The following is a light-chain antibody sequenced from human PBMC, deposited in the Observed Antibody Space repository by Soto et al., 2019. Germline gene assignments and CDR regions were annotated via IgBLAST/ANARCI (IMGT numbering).Light chain of an antibody. Sequence: DIQMTQSPSSVSASVGDRVTITCRASPVISSWLAWYQQKPGKAPTLLIYAASSLQTGVPSRFSGSGSGTEFTLTICSLQPEDFATYYCQQASNFPLTFGGGTKVEVK. CDR1: PVISSW. CDR3: QQASNFPLT. V-gene: IGKV1-12*01. J-gene: IGKJ4*01. CDR2: AAS.